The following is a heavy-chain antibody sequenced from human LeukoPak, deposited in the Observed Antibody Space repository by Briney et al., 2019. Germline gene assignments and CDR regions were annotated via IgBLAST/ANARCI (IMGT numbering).Heavy chain of an antibody. V-gene: IGHV4-34*01. CDR3: ARTSDTSSSYFDY. Sequence: SETLSLTCAVYGGSFSGYCWSWIRQPPGKGLEWIGEINHSGSTNYNPSLKSRVTISVDTSKNQFSLKLSSVTAADTAVYYCARTSDTSSSYFDYWGQGTLVTVSS. J-gene: IGHJ4*02. CDR2: INHSGST. CDR1: GGSFSGYC. D-gene: IGHD6-6*01.